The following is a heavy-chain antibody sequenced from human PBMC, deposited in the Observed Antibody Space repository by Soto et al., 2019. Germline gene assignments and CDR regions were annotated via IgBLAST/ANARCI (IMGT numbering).Heavy chain of an antibody. Sequence: PSETLSLTCTVSGGSISSYYWSWIRQPPGRGLEWIGYIYYSASTNYNPSLKSRVTISVDTSKNQLSLKLSSVTAADTAVYYCAGYYDSSGYWPFDYWGQGTLVTVSS. CDR2: IYYSAST. D-gene: IGHD3-22*01. CDR3: AGYYDSSGYWPFDY. J-gene: IGHJ4*02. V-gene: IGHV4-59*08. CDR1: GGSISSYY.